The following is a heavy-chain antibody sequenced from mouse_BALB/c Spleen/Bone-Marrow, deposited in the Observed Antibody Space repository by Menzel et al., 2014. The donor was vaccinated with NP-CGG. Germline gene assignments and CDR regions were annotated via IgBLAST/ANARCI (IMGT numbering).Heavy chain of an antibody. Sequence: VHLAESGAELVKPGASVKLSCKASGYTFTNYWMHWVKQRPGQGLEWIGEIDPSDSYSNYNQNFKGKATLTVDKSSSTAYMQLTSLTSEDSAVYYCARGVVYYYAMDYWGQGTSVTVSS. CDR3: ARGVVYYYAMDY. CDR2: IDPSDSYS. CDR1: GYTFTNYW. V-gene: IGHV1-69*02. J-gene: IGHJ4*01.